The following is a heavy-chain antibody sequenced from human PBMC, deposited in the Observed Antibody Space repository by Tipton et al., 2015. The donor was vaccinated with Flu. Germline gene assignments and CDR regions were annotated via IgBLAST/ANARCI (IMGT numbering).Heavy chain of an antibody. Sequence: SLRLSCAASGFTFSRYAMSWVRQALGKGLEWVSTISGSGGRTCGRTCYADSVKGRFTISRDNSKDTLYLQVDSLRVEDTAIYYCAKVIPEIVSGLDYWGQGTLVTVSS. CDR1: GFTFSRYA. V-gene: IGHV3-23*01. CDR3: AKVIPEIVSGLDY. D-gene: IGHD5/OR15-5a*01. J-gene: IGHJ4*02. CDR2: ISGSGGRTCGRT.